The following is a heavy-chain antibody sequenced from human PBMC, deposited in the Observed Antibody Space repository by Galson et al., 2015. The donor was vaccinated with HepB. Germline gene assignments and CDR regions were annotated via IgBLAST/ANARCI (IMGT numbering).Heavy chain of an antibody. CDR1: GFTFNSYV. CDR3: AKDLSIHYDSSGYHDH. CDR2: ITASGGST. Sequence: SLRLSCAASGFTFNSYVMTWVRQAPGKGLEWVSTITASGGSTFYADSVKGRFTISRDNSKNTLFLQMNSLRVEDTAVYYCAKDLSIHYDSSGYHDHWGQGTLVTVSS. V-gene: IGHV3-23*01. J-gene: IGHJ5*02. D-gene: IGHD3-22*01.